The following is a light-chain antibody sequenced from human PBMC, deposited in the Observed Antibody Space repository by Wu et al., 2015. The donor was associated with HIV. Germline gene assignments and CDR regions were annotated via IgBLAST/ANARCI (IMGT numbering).Light chain of an antibody. Sequence: EIVLTQSPGTLSLSPGERATLSCRASQSVSSSYLAWYQQKPGQAPRLLIYGASSRATGIPDRFSGSRSGTEFTLTISSLQSEDFAVYYCQQYNKWPRTFGQGTKVEIK. CDR1: QSVSSSY. CDR3: QQYNKWPRT. J-gene: IGKJ1*01. CDR2: GAS. V-gene: IGKV3-20*01.